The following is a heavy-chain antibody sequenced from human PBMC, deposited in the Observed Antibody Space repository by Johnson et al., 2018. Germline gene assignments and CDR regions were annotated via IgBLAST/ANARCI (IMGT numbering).Heavy chain of an antibody. J-gene: IGHJ6*02. D-gene: IGHD1-14*01. CDR3: ARARSRTSGGYGMDV. V-gene: IGHV3-74*01. Sequence: EVQLQESGGGLVQPGVSLRLSCVASEFTFSSYWMNWVRQVPGKGPMWVSRIHIEESNTRYADSVKGRFTISRDNAKNTLYLQINSLRDEDTAVYYCARARSRTSGGYGMDVWGQGTTVTVSS. CDR1: EFTFSSYW. CDR2: IHIEESNT.